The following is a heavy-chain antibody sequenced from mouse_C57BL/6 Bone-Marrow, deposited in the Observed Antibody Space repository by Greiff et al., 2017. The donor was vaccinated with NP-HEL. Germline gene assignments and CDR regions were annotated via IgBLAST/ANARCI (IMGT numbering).Heavy chain of an antibody. CDR1: GYTFTSYW. V-gene: IGHV1-72*01. D-gene: IGHD2-1*01. CDR2: IDPNSGGT. J-gene: IGHJ4*01. CDR3: ASRGPRNYTYAMDY. Sequence: QVQLQQPGAELVKPGASVKLSCKASGYTFTSYWRPWVKQRPGRGLGGIGRIDPNSGGTRYNEKFKSKATLTVDKPSSTAYMQLSSLTSEDSAVYYCASRGPRNYTYAMDYWGQGTSVTVSS.